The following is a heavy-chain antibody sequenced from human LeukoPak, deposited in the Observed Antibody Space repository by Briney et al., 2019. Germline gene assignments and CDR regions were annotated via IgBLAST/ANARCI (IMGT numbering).Heavy chain of an antibody. CDR1: GFTLSSYW. Sequence: GGSLRLSCAASGFTLSSYWMSWVRQAPGKGLEWVANIKQDGSEKYYVDSVKGRFTISRDNAKNSLYLQMNSLRAEDTAVYYCARVASGYCSSTSCYAGGGYYYYGMDVWGQGTTVTVSS. V-gene: IGHV3-7*04. CDR2: IKQDGSEK. CDR3: ARVASGYCSSTSCYAGGGYYYYGMDV. J-gene: IGHJ6*02. D-gene: IGHD2-2*01.